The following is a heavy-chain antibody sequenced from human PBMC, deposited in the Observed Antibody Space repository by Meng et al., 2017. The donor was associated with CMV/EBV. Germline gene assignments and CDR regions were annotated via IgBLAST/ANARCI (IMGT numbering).Heavy chain of an antibody. CDR1: GGTFSSYT. V-gene: IGHV1-69*02. J-gene: IGHJ5*02. CDR2: IIPILGIA. CDR3: ARGPSEVVPAAIWVSDNWFDP. Sequence: SVKVSCKASGGTFSSYTVSWVRQAPGQGLEWMGRIIPILGIANYAQKFQGRVTITADKSTSTAYMELSSLRSEDTAVYYCARGPSEVVPAAIWVSDNWFDPWGQGTLVTVSS. D-gene: IGHD2-2*01.